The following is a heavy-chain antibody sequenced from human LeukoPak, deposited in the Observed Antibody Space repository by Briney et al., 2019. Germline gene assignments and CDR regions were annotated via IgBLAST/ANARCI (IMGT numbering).Heavy chain of an antibody. CDR2: ISYDGSNK. J-gene: IGHJ6*02. Sequence: GGSLRLSCAASGFTFSSYAMHWVRQAPGKGLEWVAVISYDGSNKYYADSVKGRFTISRDNSKNTLYLQMNSLRTEDTAVYYCARDKTMIVVVTYYYGMDVWGQGPRSPSP. CDR3: ARDKTMIVVVTYYYGMDV. V-gene: IGHV3-30-3*01. CDR1: GFTFSSYA. D-gene: IGHD3-22*01.